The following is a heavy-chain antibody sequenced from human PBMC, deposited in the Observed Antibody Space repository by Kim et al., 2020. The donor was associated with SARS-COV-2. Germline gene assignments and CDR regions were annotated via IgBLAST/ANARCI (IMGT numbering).Heavy chain of an antibody. V-gene: IGHV4-31*03. CDR1: GGSISSGGYY. CDR3: ARSFGVAPPVDY. D-gene: IGHD3-3*01. Sequence: SETLSLTCTVSGGSISSGGYYWSWIRQHLGKGLEWIGYIYYSGSTYYNPSLKSRVTISVDTSKNQFSLKLSSVTAADTAVYYCARSFGVAPPVDYWGQGTLVTVSS. CDR2: IYYSGST. J-gene: IGHJ4*02.